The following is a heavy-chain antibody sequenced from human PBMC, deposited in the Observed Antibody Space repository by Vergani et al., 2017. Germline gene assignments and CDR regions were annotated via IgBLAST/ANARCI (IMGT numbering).Heavy chain of an antibody. Sequence: EVQLVESGGGSVQSGGSLRLSCVASGFSFNTSWMHWVHQVPGKGLMWVARNDEYGNRATYGDFETGRFTISRDNAKNTVFLQMNNLRADDAGVYYCVRTEYCTGIACNTRFDSWGQGALVTVSS. CDR3: VRTEYCTGIACNTRFDS. J-gene: IGHJ5*01. CDR2: NDEYGNRA. D-gene: IGHD2-8*02. V-gene: IGHV3-74*03. CDR1: GFSFNTSW.